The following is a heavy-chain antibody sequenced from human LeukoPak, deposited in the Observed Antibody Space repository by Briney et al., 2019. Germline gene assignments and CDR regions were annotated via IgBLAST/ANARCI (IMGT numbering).Heavy chain of an antibody. V-gene: IGHV1-18*01. Sequence: ASVKVSCKASGYTFTSYAISWVRQAPGQGLEWMGWISAYNGNTNYAQKLQGRVTMTTDTSTSTAYMELRSLRSDDTAVYYCARVLITMVRGVTENYNWFDPWGQGTLVTVSS. CDR1: GYTFTSYA. J-gene: IGHJ5*02. CDR2: ISAYNGNT. CDR3: ARVLITMVRGVTENYNWFDP. D-gene: IGHD3-10*01.